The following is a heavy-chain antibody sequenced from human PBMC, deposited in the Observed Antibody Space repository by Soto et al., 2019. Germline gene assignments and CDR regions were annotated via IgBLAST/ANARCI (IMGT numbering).Heavy chain of an antibody. CDR1: GFTFDDYA. V-gene: IGHV3-9*01. D-gene: IGHD6-13*01. CDR3: AKDVADSRYEYYYSGMDV. J-gene: IGHJ6*02. CDR2: ISWNSGSI. Sequence: EVQLVESGGGLVQPGRSLRLSCAASGFTFDDYAMHWVRQAPGKGLEWVSGISWNSGSIGYADSVKGRFTISRDNAKNSLYLQMNSLRAEDTALYYCAKDVADSRYEYYYSGMDVWGQGTTVTVSS.